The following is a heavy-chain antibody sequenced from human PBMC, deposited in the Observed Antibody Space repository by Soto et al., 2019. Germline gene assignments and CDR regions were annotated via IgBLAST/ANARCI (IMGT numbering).Heavy chain of an antibody. Sequence: FDDYAMSWVRQAPGKGLEWVSAISGSGGSTYYADSVKGRFTISRDNSKNTLYLQMNSLRAEDTAVYYCAKVTSAPSYAFDIWGQGTMVTVSS. CDR2: ISGSGGST. CDR1: FDDYA. CDR3: AKVTSAPSYAFDI. V-gene: IGHV3-23*01. J-gene: IGHJ3*02.